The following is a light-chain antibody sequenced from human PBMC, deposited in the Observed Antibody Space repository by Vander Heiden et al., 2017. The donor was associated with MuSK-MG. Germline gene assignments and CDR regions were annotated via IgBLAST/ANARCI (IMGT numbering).Light chain of an antibody. CDR3: QSYDSSLSGFFV. CDR2: GNS. V-gene: IGLV1-40*01. CDR1: TPNIGAGYA. J-gene: IGLJ1*01. Sequence: QSVLTQPPSVSGAPRRRVTISCTGTTPNIGAGYAVHWYQQLPGTAPKLLIYGNSNRPSGVPDRFSGSKSGTSASLAITGLQAEDEADYYCQSYDSSLSGFFVFGTGTKVTVL.